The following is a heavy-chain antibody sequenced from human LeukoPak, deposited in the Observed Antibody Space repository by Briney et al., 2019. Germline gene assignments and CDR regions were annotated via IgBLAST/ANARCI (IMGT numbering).Heavy chain of an antibody. D-gene: IGHD6-13*01. CDR1: GFAFSSYG. J-gene: IGHJ5*02. Sequence: GGSLRLSCAASGFAFSSYGMHWVRQAPGKGLGWVAFIRYDGSNKYYADSVKGRFTISRDNSKNTLYLQMNSLRAEDTAVYYCARDKLLEQQLTRHNWFDPWGQGTLVTVSS. CDR2: IRYDGSNK. CDR3: ARDKLLEQQLTRHNWFDP. V-gene: IGHV3-30*02.